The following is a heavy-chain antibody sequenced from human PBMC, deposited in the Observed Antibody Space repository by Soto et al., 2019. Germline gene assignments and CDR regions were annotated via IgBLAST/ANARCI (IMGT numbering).Heavy chain of an antibody. CDR2: ISGSGGSA. Sequence: GWSLRLSCASSVFTFSNYAMNWVRQAPGKGLECVSVISGSGGSAYYADSVQGRFTISRDNSKNTLYMQMNSLRDEDTAIYYCVREGSGWNSRGSFDFWGRGTMVTVSS. CDR1: VFTFSNYA. CDR3: VREGSGWNSRGSFDF. J-gene: IGHJ3*01. D-gene: IGHD6-19*01. V-gene: IGHV3-23*01.